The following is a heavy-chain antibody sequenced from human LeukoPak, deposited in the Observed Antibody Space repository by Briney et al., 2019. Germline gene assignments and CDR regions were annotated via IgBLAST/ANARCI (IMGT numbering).Heavy chain of an antibody. CDR3: ARDTNNEIDY. CDR2: INSYKGDT. J-gene: IGHJ4*02. V-gene: IGHV1-18*01. D-gene: IGHD2-8*01. Sequence: GASVKVSCKTSGYPFTTYGVAWVQQAPGQGLEWMGWINSYKGDTQYSQKFQGRFALTSDTSTNTVHMELWSLRSDDTAVYYCARDTNNEIDYWGQGTLVIVSS. CDR1: GYPFTTYG.